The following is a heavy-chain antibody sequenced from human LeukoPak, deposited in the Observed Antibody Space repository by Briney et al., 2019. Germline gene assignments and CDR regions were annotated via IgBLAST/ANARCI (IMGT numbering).Heavy chain of an antibody. CDR2: ISSSSSYI. D-gene: IGHD2-15*01. Sequence: SGGTLRLSCAASGFTFSSYGMSWVRQAPGKGLEWVSSISSSSSYIYYADSVKGRFTISRDNAKNSLYLQMNSLRAEDTAVYYCARPVVAATEFDPWGQGTLVTVSS. CDR3: ARPVVAATEFDP. J-gene: IGHJ5*02. CDR1: GFTFSSYG. V-gene: IGHV3-21*01.